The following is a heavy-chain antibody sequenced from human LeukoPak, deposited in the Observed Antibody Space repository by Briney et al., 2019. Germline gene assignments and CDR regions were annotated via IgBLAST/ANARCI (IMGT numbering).Heavy chain of an antibody. J-gene: IGHJ5*02. CDR1: GFTFSDYY. V-gene: IGHV3-21*01. Sequence: PGGSLRLSCAASGFTFSDYYMNWVRQAPGKGLEWVSSISSSSSYIYYADSVKGRFTISRDNAKNSLYLQMNSLRAEDTAVYYCARVLRGYSYGSWDWFDPWGQGTLVTVSS. CDR2: ISSSSSYI. CDR3: ARVLRGYSYGSWDWFDP. D-gene: IGHD5-18*01.